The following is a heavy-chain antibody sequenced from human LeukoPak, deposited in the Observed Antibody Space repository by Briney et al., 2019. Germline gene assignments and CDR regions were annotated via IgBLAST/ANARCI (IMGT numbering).Heavy chain of an antibody. CDR1: GGSIISSDYY. J-gene: IGHJ4*02. CDR3: ARDRELGY. CDR2: IYYSGST. Sequence: SETLSLTCTVSGGSIISSDYYWGWIRQPPGKGLEWIGSIYYSGSTYYNPSLKSRVAISVDTSKNQFSLKLSSVTAADTAVYYCARDRELGYWGQGTLVTVSS. D-gene: IGHD1-1*01. V-gene: IGHV4-39*07.